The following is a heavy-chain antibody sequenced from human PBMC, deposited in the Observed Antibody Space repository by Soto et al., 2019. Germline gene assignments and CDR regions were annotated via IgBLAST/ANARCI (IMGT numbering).Heavy chain of an antibody. Sequence: GSLRLACVASGFTFTDAWVNWVRQAPGKGLEWVGRVISKSDGGAITYAPPVKDRFTISRDDSKTTVYLQMNSLKTEDTAVYYCATSRDLGYWGQGTPVTVSS. D-gene: IGHD2-21*01. J-gene: IGHJ4*02. CDR3: ATSRDLGY. CDR1: GFTFTDAW. V-gene: IGHV3-15*07. CDR2: VISKSDGGAI.